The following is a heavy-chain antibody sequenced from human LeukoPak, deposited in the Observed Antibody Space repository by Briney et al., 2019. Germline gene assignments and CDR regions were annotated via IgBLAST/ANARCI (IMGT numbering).Heavy chain of an antibody. Sequence: GWSLRLSFAASGFTYDDYAMHWVRQAPGKGLEGVSGISWNSGSIGYADSVKGRFTISRDNAKNSLYLQMNSLRAEDTALYYCAKDRGIAVNYYYYGMDVWGQGTTVTVSS. CDR3: AKDRGIAVNYYYYGMDV. D-gene: IGHD6-19*01. J-gene: IGHJ6*02. CDR2: ISWNSGSI. V-gene: IGHV3-9*01. CDR1: GFTYDDYA.